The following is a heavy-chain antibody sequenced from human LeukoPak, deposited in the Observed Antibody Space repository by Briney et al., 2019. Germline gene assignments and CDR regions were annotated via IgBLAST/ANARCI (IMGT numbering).Heavy chain of an antibody. J-gene: IGHJ4*02. Sequence: SVKVSCKASGGTFSSYAISWVRHARGQGGEGVGGKIPKFGTANYAQKFQGRDKITTDESTNTAYTEMRRLRSRDTAVYYCGRSYTQYYYDSCGYYVSDYWGQGTLVTVSS. CDR1: GGTFSSYA. V-gene: IGHV1-69*05. D-gene: IGHD3-22*01. CDR3: GRSYTQYYYDSCGYYVSDY. CDR2: KIPKFGTA.